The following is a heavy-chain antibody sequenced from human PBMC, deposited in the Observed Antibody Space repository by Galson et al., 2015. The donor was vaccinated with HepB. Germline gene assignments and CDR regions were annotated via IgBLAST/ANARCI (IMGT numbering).Heavy chain of an antibody. CDR3: ARDIAEGYVGWFDP. J-gene: IGHJ5*02. CDR1: GFTFSSYA. Sequence: SLRLSCAASGFTFSSYAMHWVRQAPGKGLEWVAVISYDGSNKYYADSVKGRFTISRDNSKNTLYLQMNSLRAEDTAVYYCARDIAEGYVGWFDPWGQGTLVTVSS. CDR2: ISYDGSNK. D-gene: IGHD6-13*01. V-gene: IGHV3-30-3*01.